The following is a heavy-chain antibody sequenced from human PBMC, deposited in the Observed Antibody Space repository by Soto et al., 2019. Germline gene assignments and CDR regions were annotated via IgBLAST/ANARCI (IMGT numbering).Heavy chain of an antibody. Sequence: SETLSLTCTLSGGSLNTYYWSGIRQSPGKGLEWIGYIYYSGSTNYNPSLRSRVTMSVDTYKTQFSRKLTSLTAAETAVYYCARGQYWF. CDR2: IYYSGST. V-gene: IGHV4-59*01. J-gene: IGHJ5*01. CDR1: GGSLNTYY. CDR3: ARGQYWF.